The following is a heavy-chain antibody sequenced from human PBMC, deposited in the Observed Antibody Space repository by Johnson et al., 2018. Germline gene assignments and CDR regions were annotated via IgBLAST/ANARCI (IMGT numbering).Heavy chain of an antibody. CDR3: ARAAYDYGDYDAFDI. CDR2: IWYDGSNK. J-gene: IGHJ3*02. V-gene: IGHV3-33*01. CDR1: GFTFSSYD. D-gene: IGHD4-17*01. Sequence: QVQLVQSGGGVVQPGRSLRLSCAASGFTFSSYDMHCVRQAPGKGLDWGAVIWYDGSNKYYADSVKGRFTISRDNSKNTLYLQMNSLRAEDTAVYDCARAAYDYGDYDAFDIWGQGTIVTASS.